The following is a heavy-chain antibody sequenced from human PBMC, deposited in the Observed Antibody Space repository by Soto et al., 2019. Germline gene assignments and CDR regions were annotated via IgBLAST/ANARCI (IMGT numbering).Heavy chain of an antibody. Sequence: ASVKVSCKVSGYTLTELSMHWVRQSPGKGLEWMGVFDPEDGETIYAQRCQGRVTMTEDTSTDTAYMELSSLRSEDTAVYYCAVWVGCSGGSCASFDIWGQGTMVTVSS. CDR2: FDPEDGET. V-gene: IGHV1-24*01. J-gene: IGHJ3*02. D-gene: IGHD2-15*01. CDR3: AVWVGCSGGSCASFDI. CDR1: GYTLTELS.